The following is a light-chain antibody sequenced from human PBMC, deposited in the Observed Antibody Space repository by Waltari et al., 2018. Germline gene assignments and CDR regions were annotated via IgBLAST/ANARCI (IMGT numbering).Light chain of an antibody. Sequence: IKLTQSPSSLSASLGDRVTITCRASQNIDIYLNWYQQRPGKAPNVLISVASNLRSGVPSRFSGRGSGTVFTRTINNLQPEDFATYYCQQSYSIATFGQGTKLEMK. CDR2: VAS. CDR1: QNIDIY. J-gene: IGKJ2*01. CDR3: QQSYSIAT. V-gene: IGKV1-39*01.